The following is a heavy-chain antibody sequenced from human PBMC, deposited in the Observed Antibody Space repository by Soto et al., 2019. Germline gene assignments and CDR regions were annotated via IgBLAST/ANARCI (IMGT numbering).Heavy chain of an antibody. V-gene: IGHV4-34*01. Sequence: PSETLSLTCAVYGGSFSGYYWSWIRQPPGKGLEWIGEIYYSGSTNYNPSLKSRVTISVDTSKNQFSLKLSSVTAADTAVYYCARHVGSPHYCSGGSCNGGNWFDPWGQGTLVTVSS. D-gene: IGHD2-15*01. CDR3: ARHVGSPHYCSGGSCNGGNWFDP. CDR2: IYYSGST. J-gene: IGHJ5*02. CDR1: GGSFSGYY.